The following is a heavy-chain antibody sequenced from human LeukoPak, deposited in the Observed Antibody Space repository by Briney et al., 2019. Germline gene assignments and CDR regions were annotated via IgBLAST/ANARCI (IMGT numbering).Heavy chain of an antibody. CDR2: IYTSGST. D-gene: IGHD6-13*01. Sequence: SETLSLTCTVSGGSISSSYWSWIRQPPGKGLEWIGYIYTSGSTNYNPSLKSRVTISVDTSKNQFSLKLSSVTAADTAVYYSASLTAAAGTGWFDPWGQGTLVTVSS. CDR1: GGSISSSY. V-gene: IGHV4-4*09. CDR3: ASLTAAAGTGWFDP. J-gene: IGHJ5*02.